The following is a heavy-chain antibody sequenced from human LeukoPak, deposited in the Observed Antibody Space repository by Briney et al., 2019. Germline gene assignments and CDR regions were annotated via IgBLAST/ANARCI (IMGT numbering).Heavy chain of an antibody. D-gene: IGHD2-2*01. Sequence: ASVKVSCKASGYTFTSYGISWVRQAPEQGLEWMGWISAYNGNTNYAQKLQGRVTMTTDTSTSTAYMELRSLRSDDTAVYYCARVPKSGPHNWFDPWGQGTLVTVSS. CDR3: ARVPKSGPHNWFDP. J-gene: IGHJ5*02. V-gene: IGHV1-18*01. CDR1: GYTFTSYG. CDR2: ISAYNGNT.